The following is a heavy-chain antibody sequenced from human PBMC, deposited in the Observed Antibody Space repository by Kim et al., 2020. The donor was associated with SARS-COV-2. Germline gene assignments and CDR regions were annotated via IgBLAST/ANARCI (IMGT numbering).Heavy chain of an antibody. V-gene: IGHV4-34*01. CDR1: GGSFSGFY. CDR2: INYRATT. CDR3: ARRDYSASEWASGGMDV. D-gene: IGHD3-10*01. Sequence: SETLSLTCAVTGGSFSGFYWAWIRQPPGKALEWIGEINYRATTAYSPSLKSRVTISEDMSKNQFSLKLTSVTAADTAVYYCARRDYSASEWASGGMDVWG. J-gene: IGHJ6*01.